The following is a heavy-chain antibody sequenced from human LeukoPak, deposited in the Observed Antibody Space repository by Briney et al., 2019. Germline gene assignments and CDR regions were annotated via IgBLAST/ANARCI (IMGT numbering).Heavy chain of an antibody. CDR1: GGSFSGYY. Sequence: SETLSLTFAVYGGSFSGYYWSGIRQPPGKGLEWIGEINHSGSTNYNPSLKSRVTISGDTSKNQFSLKLSSVTAADTAVYFCARVGYSYVINDWSRTGLGAYPTKYYYHMDVWGKGTTVTVSS. CDR2: INHSGST. CDR3: ARVGYSYVINDWSRTGLGAYPTKYYYHMDV. D-gene: IGHD5-18*01. V-gene: IGHV4-34*01. J-gene: IGHJ6*03.